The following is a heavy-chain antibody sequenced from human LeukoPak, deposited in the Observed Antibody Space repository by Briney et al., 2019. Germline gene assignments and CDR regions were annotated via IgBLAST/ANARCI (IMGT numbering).Heavy chain of an antibody. J-gene: IGHJ5*02. CDR3: ARGGSTGTNLNWVDP. Sequence: PSETLSLTCTVSGGSISSYYWSWIRQPPGKGLEWFGYIYYSGSTNYNPSLKSRVTISVDTSKNQFSLKLSSVTAADTAVYYCARGGSTGTNLNWVDPWGQGTLVTVSS. CDR1: GGSISSYY. V-gene: IGHV4-59*01. CDR2: IYYSGST. D-gene: IGHD1-1*01.